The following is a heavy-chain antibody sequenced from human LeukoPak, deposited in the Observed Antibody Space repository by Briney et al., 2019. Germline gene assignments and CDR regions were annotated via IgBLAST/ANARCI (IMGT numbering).Heavy chain of an antibody. J-gene: IGHJ4*02. CDR2: ISGSGGST. CDR3: AKDGIAAPPG. V-gene: IGHV3-23*01. CDR1: GFTFSNYD. Sequence: GGSLRLSCAASGFTFSNYDMSWVRQAPGKGLEWVSSISGSGGSTYYADSVKGRFTISRDNSKNTLYLQMNSLRAEDTAVYYCAKDGIAAPPGWGQGTLVTVSS. D-gene: IGHD6-6*01.